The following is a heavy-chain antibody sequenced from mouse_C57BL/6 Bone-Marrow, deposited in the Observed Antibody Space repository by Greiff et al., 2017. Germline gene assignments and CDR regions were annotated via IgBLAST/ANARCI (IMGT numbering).Heavy chain of an antibody. J-gene: IGHJ3*01. CDR2: ISNLAYSI. Sequence: EVKLVESGGGLVQPGGSLKLSCAASGFTFSDYGMAWVRQAPRKGPEWVAFISNLAYSIYYADTVTGRFTISRENAKNTLYLEMSSLRSEDTAMYYCARHGTTVVAPDAWCAYWGQGTLVTGSA. CDR3: ARHGTTVVAPDAWCAY. V-gene: IGHV5-15*04. D-gene: IGHD1-1*01. CDR1: GFTFSDYG.